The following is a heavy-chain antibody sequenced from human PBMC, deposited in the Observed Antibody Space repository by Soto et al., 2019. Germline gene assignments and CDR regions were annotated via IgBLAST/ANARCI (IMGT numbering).Heavy chain of an antibody. CDR1: GFTFSNAW. V-gene: IGHV3-15*01. D-gene: IGHD6-19*01. CDR2: IKSKTDGGTT. CDR3: TTTNVPHSGWYVDY. J-gene: IGHJ4*02. Sequence: GGSLRLSCAASGFTFSNAWMSWVRQAPGKGLEWVGRIKSKTDGGTTDYAAPVKGRFTISRDDSKNTLYLQMNSLKTEDTAVYYCTTTNVPHSGWYVDYWGQGTLVTVSS.